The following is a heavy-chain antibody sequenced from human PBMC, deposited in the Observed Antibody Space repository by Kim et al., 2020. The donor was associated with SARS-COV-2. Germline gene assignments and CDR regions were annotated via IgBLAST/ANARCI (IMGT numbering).Heavy chain of an antibody. V-gene: IGHV3-23*01. J-gene: IGHJ4*02. CDR2: ISVSGGST. D-gene: IGHD2-21*02. CDR3: AKDRGIDCGGDCYGDY. CDR1: GFTFSSYA. Sequence: GGSLRLSCAASGFTFSSYAMSWVRQAPGKGLEWVSAISVSGGSTYYADSVKGRFTISRDNSKNTLYLQMNSLRAEDTAVYYCAKDRGIDCGGDCYGDYWGQGTLVTVSS.